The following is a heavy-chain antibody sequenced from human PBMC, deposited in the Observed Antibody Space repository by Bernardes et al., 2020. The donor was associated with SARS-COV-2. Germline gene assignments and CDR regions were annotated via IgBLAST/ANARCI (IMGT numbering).Heavy chain of an antibody. CDR3: ARERLSFRPGASYGFDP. Sequence: ASVKVSCKTSADTFNTYAINWVRQAPGQGREWMGWINTYNGHTKYAQNVQDRVTMTTDTSTNTAYMEMRSLRSDDTAVYYCARERLSFRPGASYGFDPWGQGNLVTVSS. J-gene: IGHJ5*02. V-gene: IGHV1-18*01. D-gene: IGHD2-2*01. CDR2: INTYNGHT. CDR1: ADTFNTYA.